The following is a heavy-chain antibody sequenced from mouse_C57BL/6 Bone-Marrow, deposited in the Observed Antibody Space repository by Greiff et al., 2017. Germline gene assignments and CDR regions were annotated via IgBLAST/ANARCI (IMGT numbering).Heavy chain of an antibody. CDR2: IYPGAGST. Sequence: QVQLKESDAELVKPGASVKISCKVSGYTFTDHTIHWMKQRPEQGLEWIGSIYPGAGSTKYNEKFKGKATLTADKSSSTAYMQLNSLTSEDSAVYFCARHYYGSWFAYWGQGTLVTVSA. J-gene: IGHJ3*01. CDR1: GYTFTDHT. D-gene: IGHD1-1*01. CDR3: ARHYYGSWFAY. V-gene: IGHV1-78*01.